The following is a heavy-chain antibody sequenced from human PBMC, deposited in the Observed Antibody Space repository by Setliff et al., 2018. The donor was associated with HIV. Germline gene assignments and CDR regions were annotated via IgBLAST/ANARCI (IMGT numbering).Heavy chain of an antibody. V-gene: IGHV3-30*18. D-gene: IGHD3-22*01. CDR1: GFEFQFYV. CDR3: AKGASGYFHLYYFDY. Sequence: GGSLRLSCVASGFEFQFYVLHWVRQAPGKGLEWVAVISNDASQTYYAASVRGRFTISRDDAKNSLYLQMNSLRAEDMAFYYCAKGASGYFHLYYFDYWGQGTLVTVSS. CDR2: ISNDASQT. J-gene: IGHJ4*02.